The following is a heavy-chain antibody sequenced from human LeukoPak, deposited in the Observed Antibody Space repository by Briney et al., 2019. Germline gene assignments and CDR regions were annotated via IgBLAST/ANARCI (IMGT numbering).Heavy chain of an antibody. D-gene: IGHD6-13*01. Sequence: SETLSLTCTVSGGSISSYYWSWIRQPAGKGLEWMGRIYTSGSTNYNPSLKSRVTMSVDTSKNQFSLKLSSVTAADTAVYYCARVVGSSWYSAYYYYYGMDVWGQGTTVTVSS. CDR2: IYTSGST. CDR1: GGSISSYY. J-gene: IGHJ6*02. V-gene: IGHV4-4*07. CDR3: ARVVGSSWYSAYYYYYGMDV.